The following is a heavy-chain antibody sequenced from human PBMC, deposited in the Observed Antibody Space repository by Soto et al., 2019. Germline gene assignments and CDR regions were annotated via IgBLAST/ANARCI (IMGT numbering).Heavy chain of an antibody. CDR1: GYTFTSYG. J-gene: IGHJ4*02. D-gene: IGHD1-26*01. Sequence: ASVKVSCKASGYTFTSYGISWVRQAPGQGLEWMGWISAYNGNTNYAQKLQGRVTMTTDTSTSTAYMELRSLRSDDTAVYYCARGSVDIFRMWELPLFDYWGQGTLVTVSS. V-gene: IGHV1-18*01. CDR3: ARGSVDIFRMWELPLFDY. CDR2: ISAYNGNT.